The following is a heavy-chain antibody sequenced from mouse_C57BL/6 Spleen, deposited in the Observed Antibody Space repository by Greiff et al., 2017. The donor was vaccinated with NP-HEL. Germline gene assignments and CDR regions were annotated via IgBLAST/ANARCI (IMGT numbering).Heavy chain of an antibody. V-gene: IGHV1-50*01. Sequence: QVQLKQPGAELVKPGASVKLSCKASGYTFTSYWMQWVKQRPGQGLEWIGEIDPSDSYTNYNQKFKGKATLTVDTSSSTAYMQLSSLTSEDSAVYYCAKGNYSNYRGFAYWGQGTLVTVSA. CDR1: GYTFTSYW. CDR2: IDPSDSYT. D-gene: IGHD2-5*01. J-gene: IGHJ3*01. CDR3: AKGNYSNYRGFAY.